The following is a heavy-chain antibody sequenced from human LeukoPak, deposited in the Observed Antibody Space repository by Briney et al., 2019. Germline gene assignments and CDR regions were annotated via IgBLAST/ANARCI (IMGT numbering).Heavy chain of an antibody. V-gene: IGHV4-59*12. CDR3: ARGLGYSSGWYGYFDL. Sequence: SETLSLTCTVSGGSISSYYWSWIRQPPGKGLEWIGYIYYSGSTNYNPSLKSRVTISVDTSKNQFSLKLSSVTAADTAVYYCARGLGYSSGWYGYFDLWGRGTLVTVSS. J-gene: IGHJ2*01. CDR2: IYYSGST. D-gene: IGHD6-19*01. CDR1: GGSISSYY.